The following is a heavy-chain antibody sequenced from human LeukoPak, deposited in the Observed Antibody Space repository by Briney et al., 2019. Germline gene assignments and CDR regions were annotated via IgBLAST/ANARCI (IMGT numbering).Heavy chain of an antibody. CDR3: ARAETGYSSGWYRGFDY. Sequence: SETLSLTCTVSGDSMSTYYWSWIRQPARKGLEWIGRMYTSGSTNYNPSLKSRVTMSLDLSKNQFSLKLSSVTAADTAVYYCARAETGYSSGWYRGFDYCGQGTLVTVSS. CDR2: MYTSGST. D-gene: IGHD6-19*01. CDR1: GDSMSTYY. V-gene: IGHV4-4*07. J-gene: IGHJ4*02.